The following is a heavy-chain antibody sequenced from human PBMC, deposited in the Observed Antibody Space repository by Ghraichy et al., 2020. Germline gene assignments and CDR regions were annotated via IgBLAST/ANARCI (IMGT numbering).Heavy chain of an antibody. CDR3: AREGPPYSYYYYYGMDV. Sequence: SETLSLTCAVYGGSFSGYYWSWIRQPPGKGLEWIGEINHSGSTNYNPSLKSRVTISVDTSKNQFSLKLSSVTAADTAVYYCAREGPPYSYYYYYGMDVWGQGTTVTVSS. CDR1: GGSFSGYY. D-gene: IGHD4-11*01. CDR2: INHSGST. V-gene: IGHV4-34*01. J-gene: IGHJ6*02.